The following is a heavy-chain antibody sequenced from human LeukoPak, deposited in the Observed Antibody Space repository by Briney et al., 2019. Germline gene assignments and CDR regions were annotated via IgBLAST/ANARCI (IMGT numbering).Heavy chain of an antibody. CDR2: IYPGDSDT. J-gene: IGHJ5*02. Sequence: GESLKISCKGSGYSFTSSWIGWVRQMPGKGLEWMGIIYPGDSDTRYSPSFQGQVTISADKSISTAYLQWNSLKASDTAIYYCARGVNRAWFDPWGQGTLVTVSS. D-gene: IGHD2-8*01. CDR3: ARGVNRAWFDP. CDR1: GYSFTSSW. V-gene: IGHV5-51*01.